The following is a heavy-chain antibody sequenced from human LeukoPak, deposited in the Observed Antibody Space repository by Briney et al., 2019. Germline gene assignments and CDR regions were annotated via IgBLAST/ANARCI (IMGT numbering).Heavy chain of an antibody. Sequence: SVKVSCKASGGTFSSYAISWVRQAPGQGLEWMGGIIPIFGTANYAQKFQGRVTITTDESTSTAYMELSSLRAEDTAVYYCAKGPREYCSSTSCPNWFDSWGQGTLVTVSS. CDR1: GGTFSSYA. CDR3: AKGPREYCSSTSCPNWFDS. CDR2: IIPIFGTA. V-gene: IGHV1-69*05. J-gene: IGHJ5*01. D-gene: IGHD2-2*01.